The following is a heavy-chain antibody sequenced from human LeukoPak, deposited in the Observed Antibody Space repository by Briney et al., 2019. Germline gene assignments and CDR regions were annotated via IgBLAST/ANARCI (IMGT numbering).Heavy chain of an antibody. CDR3: ARGDSDYYDTRGYAFEY. J-gene: IGHJ4*02. V-gene: IGHV3-21*01. Sequence: GGSLRLSCAGPGFIFTSFSMNWVRQAPGKGLEWVSSITGNSACTHYADSVRGRFTISRDNSKNSLYLQLNNLRVEDTALYYCARGDSDYYDTRGYAFEYWGQGTLVAVSS. CDR2: ITGNSACT. CDR1: GFIFTSFS. D-gene: IGHD3-22*01.